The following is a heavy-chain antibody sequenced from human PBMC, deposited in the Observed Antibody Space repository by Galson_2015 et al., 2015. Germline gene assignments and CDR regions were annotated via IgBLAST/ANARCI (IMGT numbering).Heavy chain of an antibody. D-gene: IGHD3-10*01. CDR3: ASSRYYGSGSKDWYFDL. CDR1: GFTFSDYY. V-gene: IGHV3-11*06. Sequence: SLRLSCAASGFTFSDYYMSWIRQAPGKGLEWVSYISSSSSYTNYADSVKGRFTISRDNAKNSLYLQMNSLRAEDTAVYYCASSRYYGSGSKDWYFDLWGRGTLVTVSS. CDR2: ISSSSSYT. J-gene: IGHJ2*01.